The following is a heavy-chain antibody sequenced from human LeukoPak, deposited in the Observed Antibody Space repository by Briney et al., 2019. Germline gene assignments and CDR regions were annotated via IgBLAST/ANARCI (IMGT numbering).Heavy chain of an antibody. J-gene: IGHJ4*02. D-gene: IGHD3-22*01. CDR2: ISGSGGST. CDR1: GLTVRSNY. Sequence: QPGGSLRLSCAASGLTVRSNYMSWVRQAPGKGLEWVSAISGSGGSTYYADSVKGRFTISRDNSKNSLYLQMNSLRAEDTAVYYCARASGGTMIVVDIDYWGQGTLVTVSS. V-gene: IGHV3-23*01. CDR3: ARASGGTMIVVDIDY.